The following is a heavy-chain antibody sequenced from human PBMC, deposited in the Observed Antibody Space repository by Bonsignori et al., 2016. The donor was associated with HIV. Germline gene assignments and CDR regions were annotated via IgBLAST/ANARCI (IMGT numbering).Heavy chain of an antibody. D-gene: IGHD3-22*01. CDR3: ARVPLFSGSGSDY. Sequence: WIRQPPGKGLEWIGSIYYSGSTYYNPSLKSRVTISVDTSKNQFSLKLSSVTAADTAVYYCARVPLFSGSGSDYWGQGTLVTVSS. J-gene: IGHJ4*02. V-gene: IGHV4-39*07. CDR2: IYYSGST.